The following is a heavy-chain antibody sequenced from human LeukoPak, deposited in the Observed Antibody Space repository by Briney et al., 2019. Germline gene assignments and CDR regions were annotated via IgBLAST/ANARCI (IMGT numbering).Heavy chain of an antibody. Sequence: GRSLRLSCAASGFIFDEYAMHWVRQAPGKGLEWVSGINWNSSSIGYADSVKGRVTISRDNAKNSLYLQMNSLRAEDTALYYCAKEGKTGTTEGYYYYYGMDVWGQGTTVTVSS. CDR2: INWNSSSI. CDR3: AKEGKTGTTEGYYYYYGMDV. V-gene: IGHV3-9*01. D-gene: IGHD1-1*01. CDR1: GFIFDEYA. J-gene: IGHJ6*02.